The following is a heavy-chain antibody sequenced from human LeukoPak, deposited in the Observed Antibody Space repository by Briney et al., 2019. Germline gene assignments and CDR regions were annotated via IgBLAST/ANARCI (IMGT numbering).Heavy chain of an antibody. Sequence: GGPLRPSVEAPEFTFRAYAISGVRKAPGKGREWVSAFSGSGDSTYYADSVKGRFTISRDNSKNTLYLQMNSLRAEDTALYYCAKDVIKGSPLWVDYFDYWGQGTLVTVSS. J-gene: IGHJ4*02. CDR1: EFTFRAYA. V-gene: IGHV3-23*01. CDR3: AKDVIKGSPLWVDYFDY. CDR2: FSGSGDST. D-gene: IGHD5-18*01.